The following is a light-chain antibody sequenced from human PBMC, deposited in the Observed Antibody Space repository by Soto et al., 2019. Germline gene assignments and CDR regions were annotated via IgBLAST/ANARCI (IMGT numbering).Light chain of an antibody. V-gene: IGLV1-40*01. CDR1: SSNIGAGYD. J-gene: IGLJ2*01. CDR3: QSYDSSLSGVV. CDR2: GNN. Sequence: SVLTQPPSVSGAPGQRVTISCTGSSSNIGAGYDVHWYQQVSGTAPKLLMYGNNNRPSGIPDRFSGSKSDTSASLAITGLQAADEADYYCQSYDSSLSGVVFGGGTKLTVL.